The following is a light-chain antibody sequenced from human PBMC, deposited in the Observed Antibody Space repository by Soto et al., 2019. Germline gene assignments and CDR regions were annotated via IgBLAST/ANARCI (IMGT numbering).Light chain of an antibody. CDR3: QQYDKYPYT. J-gene: IGKJ2*01. CDR1: QSINSW. V-gene: IGKV1-5*03. Sequence: DIQMTQSPSTLSASVGDRVTITCRASQSINSWLAWYQQRPGKAPKLLIYKASSLESGVPSRFSGSESGTEFTLTISSLQPDDFATYYCQQYDKYPYTFGQGTKLEIK. CDR2: KAS.